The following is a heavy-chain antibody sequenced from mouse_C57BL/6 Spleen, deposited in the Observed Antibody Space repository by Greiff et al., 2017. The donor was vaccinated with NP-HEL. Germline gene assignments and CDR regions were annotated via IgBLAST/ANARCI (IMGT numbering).Heavy chain of an antibody. CDR3: TSHYFDY. Sequence: VQLQQSGAELVRPGASVTLSCKASGYTFTDYEMHWVKQTPVHGLEWIGAIDPETGGTAYNQKFTGKAILTADKSSSTAYMELRSQTSEDSAVYSCTSHYFDYWGQGTTLTVSS. CDR1: GYTFTDYE. V-gene: IGHV1-15*01. CDR2: IDPETGGT. J-gene: IGHJ2*01.